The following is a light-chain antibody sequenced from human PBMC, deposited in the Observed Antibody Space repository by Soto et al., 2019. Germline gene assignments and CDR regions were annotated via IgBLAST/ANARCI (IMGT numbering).Light chain of an antibody. J-gene: IGKJ5*01. Sequence: IVLTQSPATLSLSPGERATLSCRASQSVCSYLAWYQQNPGQAPRLLIYDATNRATGIPARFSGSGSGTDFTLTISSLEPEDFAVYYCQQRSNWPGTFGQGTRLEIK. CDR1: QSVCSY. CDR2: DAT. CDR3: QQRSNWPGT. V-gene: IGKV3-11*01.